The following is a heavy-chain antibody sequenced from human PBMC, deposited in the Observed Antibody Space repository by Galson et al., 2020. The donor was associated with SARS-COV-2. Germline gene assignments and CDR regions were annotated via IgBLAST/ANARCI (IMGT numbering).Heavy chain of an antibody. CDR1: GYTFTGYY. Sequence: ASVKVSCKASGYTFTGYYMHWVRQAPGQGLEWMGWINPNSGGTNYAQKFQGRVTMTRDTSISTAYMELSRLRSDDTAVYYCASRGHGSGSYRYFQHWGQGTLVTVSS. V-gene: IGHV1-2*02. J-gene: IGHJ1*01. CDR2: INPNSGGT. D-gene: IGHD3-10*01. CDR3: ASRGHGSGSYRYFQH.